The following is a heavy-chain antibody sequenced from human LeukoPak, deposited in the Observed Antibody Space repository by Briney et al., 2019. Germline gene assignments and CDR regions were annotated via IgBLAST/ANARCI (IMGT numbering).Heavy chain of an antibody. CDR3: ARDPIVGDTGGGDY. J-gene: IGHJ4*02. D-gene: IGHD1-26*01. CDR2: INGDGSIE. CDR1: GFTFSSYW. V-gene: IGHV3-7*01. Sequence: HPGGSLRLSCAASGFTFSSYWMTWVRQAPGKGLEWVSNINGDGSIENYVDSVRGRSTIFRDNAKDSLYLQMNSLRVEDTAVYYCARDPIVGDTGGGDYWGQGTLVTVSS.